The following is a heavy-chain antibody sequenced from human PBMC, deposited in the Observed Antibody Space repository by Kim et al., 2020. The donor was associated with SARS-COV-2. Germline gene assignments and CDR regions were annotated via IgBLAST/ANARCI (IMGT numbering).Heavy chain of an antibody. V-gene: IGHV3-23*01. J-gene: IGHJ4*02. D-gene: IGHD2-21*02. Sequence: GGSLRLSCAASGFTFSSYAMSWVRQAPGKGLEWVSAISGSGGSTYYADSVKGRFTISRDNSKNTLYLQMNSLRAEDTAVYYCATGQKCGGDCYETPAFDYWGQGTLVTVSS. CDR1: GFTFSSYA. CDR2: ISGSGGST. CDR3: ATGQKCGGDCYETPAFDY.